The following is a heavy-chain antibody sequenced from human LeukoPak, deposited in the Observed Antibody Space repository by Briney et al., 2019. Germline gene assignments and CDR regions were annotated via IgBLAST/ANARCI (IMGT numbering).Heavy chain of an antibody. D-gene: IGHD2-2*01. CDR2: IYYSGST. Sequence: SETLSLTCTVSGGSISSGGYYWYWIRQLPGKGLEWIGYIYYSGSTYYNPSLKSRLTISVDTSKNQFSLKLSSVTAADTAVYYCAREVVPAAFAMDVWGQGTTVTVSS. J-gene: IGHJ6*02. CDR1: GGSISSGGYY. V-gene: IGHV4-31*03. CDR3: AREVVPAAFAMDV.